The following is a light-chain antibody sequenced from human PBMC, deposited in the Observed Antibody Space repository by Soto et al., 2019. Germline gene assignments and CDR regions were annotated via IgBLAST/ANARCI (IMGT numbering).Light chain of an antibody. Sequence: DIQMTQSPSSLSASVGDRVTITCRASQSISNYLNWYQQKPGKVPKLLIYSASTWQSGVPSRFSGGGAGTDFTLTITILQAEDFATYYCQQSYNTPITFGRGTRLEIK. CDR3: QQSYNTPIT. J-gene: IGKJ5*01. CDR2: SAS. V-gene: IGKV1-39*01. CDR1: QSISNY.